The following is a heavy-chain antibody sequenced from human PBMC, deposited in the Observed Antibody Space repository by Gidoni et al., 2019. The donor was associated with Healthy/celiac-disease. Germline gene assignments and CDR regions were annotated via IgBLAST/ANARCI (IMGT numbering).Heavy chain of an antibody. D-gene: IGHD6-6*01. CDR1: GFTVSSNY. J-gene: IGHJ3*02. V-gene: IGHV3-53*01. CDR2: SYSGGST. Sequence: EVQLVESGGGLIQPGGSLRLSCAASGFTVSSNYMSWVRQAPGKGLEWVSVSYSGGSTYYADSVKGRFTISRDNSKNTLYLQMNSLRAEDTAVYYCAREYSSSSGAFDIWGQGTMVTVSS. CDR3: AREYSSSSGAFDI.